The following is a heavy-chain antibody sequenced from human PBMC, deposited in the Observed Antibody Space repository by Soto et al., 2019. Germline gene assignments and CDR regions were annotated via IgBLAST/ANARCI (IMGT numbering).Heavy chain of an antibody. CDR3: ARTGPVHYDFWSGYSSGYYYGMDV. CDR1: GYTFTSYD. V-gene: IGHV1-8*01. Sequence: ASVKVSCKASGYTFTSYDINWVRQATGQGLEWMGWMNPNSGNTGYAQKFQGRVTMTRNTSISTAYMELSSLRSEDTAVYYCARTGPVHYDFWSGYSSGYYYGMDVWGQGTTVTVSS. D-gene: IGHD3-3*01. J-gene: IGHJ6*02. CDR2: MNPNSGNT.